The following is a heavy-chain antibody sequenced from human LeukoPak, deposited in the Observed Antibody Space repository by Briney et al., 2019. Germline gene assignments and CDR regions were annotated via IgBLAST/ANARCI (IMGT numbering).Heavy chain of an antibody. CDR1: GGSFSGYY. Sequence: SETLSLTCAVSGGSFSGYYWTWIRQPPGKGLEWIGEINHSGSTNYNPSLMSRVTISLDTSKNHFSLNLSSVTAADTAVYYCARGQGTVTTHWGQGTLVTVSS. D-gene: IGHD4-11*01. V-gene: IGHV4-34*01. CDR2: INHSGST. J-gene: IGHJ4*02. CDR3: ARGQGTVTTH.